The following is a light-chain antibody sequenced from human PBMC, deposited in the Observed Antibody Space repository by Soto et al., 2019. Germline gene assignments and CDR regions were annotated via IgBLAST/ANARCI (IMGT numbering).Light chain of an antibody. V-gene: IGLV2-23*01. CDR3: CSYAAGSGSFVI. Sequence: QSALTQPASVSGSPGQSITISCTETSSDFGSYTLVSWYQHHPGKAPKFMIYEDDKRPSGVSNRFSGSKSGNTASLTISGLQAEDEADYYCCSYAAGSGSFVIFGGGTKLTVL. CDR1: SSDFGSYTL. CDR2: EDD. J-gene: IGLJ2*01.